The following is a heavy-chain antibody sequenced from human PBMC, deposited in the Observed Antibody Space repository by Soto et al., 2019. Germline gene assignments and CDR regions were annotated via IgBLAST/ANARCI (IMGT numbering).Heavy chain of an antibody. V-gene: IGHV4-34*01. CDR3: ARVKIFGVVTLNYYGMDV. D-gene: IGHD3-3*01. Sequence: SETLSLTCAVYGGSFSGYYWSWIRQPPGKGLEWIGEINHSGSTNYNPSLKSRVTISVDTSKNQFSLKLSSVTAADTAVYYCARVKIFGVVTLNYYGMDVWGQGTTVTVSS. CDR2: INHSGST. CDR1: GGSFSGYY. J-gene: IGHJ6*02.